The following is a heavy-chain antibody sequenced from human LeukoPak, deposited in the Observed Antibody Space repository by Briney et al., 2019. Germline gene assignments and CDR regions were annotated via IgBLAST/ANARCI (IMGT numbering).Heavy chain of an antibody. Sequence: GGSLRLSCAASGFTFSSYDMSWVRQAPGKGLEWVSGISGSGGSTYYADSVKGRFTISRDNSKNTLYPQMNSLRAEDTGVYYCAKDRSCTNGVCHGDFDYWGQGTLVTVSS. D-gene: IGHD2-8*01. J-gene: IGHJ4*02. V-gene: IGHV3-23*01. CDR1: GFTFSSYD. CDR3: AKDRSCTNGVCHGDFDY. CDR2: ISGSGGST.